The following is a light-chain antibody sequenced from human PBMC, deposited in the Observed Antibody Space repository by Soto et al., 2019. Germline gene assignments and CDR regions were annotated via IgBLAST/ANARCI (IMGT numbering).Light chain of an antibody. Sequence: QSALTQPRSVSGSPGQSVTISCTGTSYDVGAYKYVSWYRQLPGTAPKLIIYDISERPSGVPDRFSGSKSGNTASLTISGLQAEDAADYYCCSYAGSCSYVFGTGTKLTVL. J-gene: IGLJ1*01. CDR2: DIS. CDR1: SYDVGAYKY. V-gene: IGLV2-11*01. CDR3: CSYAGSCSYV.